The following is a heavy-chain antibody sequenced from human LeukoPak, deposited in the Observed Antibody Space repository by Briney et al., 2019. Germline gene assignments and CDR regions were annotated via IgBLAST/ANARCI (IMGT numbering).Heavy chain of an antibody. CDR1: GFTVSSNY. D-gene: IGHD6-19*01. V-gene: IGHV3-66*01. CDR3: AKVRDTRDWYKDAFDV. J-gene: IGHJ3*01. CDR2: IYSGGST. Sequence: GGSLRLSCAASGFTVSSNYMSWVRQAPGKGLEWVSVIYSGGSTYYADSVKGRFTISRDNSKNTLYLQMNSLRAEDSAMYYCAKVRDTRDWYKDAFDVWGQGTRVTVSS.